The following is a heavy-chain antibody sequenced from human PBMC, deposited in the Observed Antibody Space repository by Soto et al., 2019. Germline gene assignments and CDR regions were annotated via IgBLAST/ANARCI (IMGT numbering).Heavy chain of an antibody. V-gene: IGHV4-39*01. CDR3: ASFPRHYYGSGSYTHY. D-gene: IGHD3-10*01. Sequence: SETLSLTCTVSGGSISSSSYYWGWIRQPPGKGLEWIGSIYYSGSTYYNPSLKSRATISVDTSKNQFSLKLSSVTAADTAVYYCASFPRHYYGSGSYTHYWGQGTLVTVSS. J-gene: IGHJ4*02. CDR2: IYYSGST. CDR1: GGSISSSSYY.